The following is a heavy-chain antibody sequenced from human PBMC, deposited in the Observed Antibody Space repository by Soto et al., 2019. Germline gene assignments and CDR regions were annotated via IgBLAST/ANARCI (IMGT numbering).Heavy chain of an antibody. D-gene: IGHD3-3*01. Sequence: SETLSLTCTVSGGSISSYYWSWIRQPPGKGLVWIGYISYSGSTNYNPSLKSRVTISVDTSKNQFSLKLSSVTAADTAVYYCASSSPHYDFWSGYSFWDAFDIWGQGTMVTVSS. J-gene: IGHJ3*02. V-gene: IGHV4-59*01. CDR3: ASSSPHYDFWSGYSFWDAFDI. CDR1: GGSISSYY. CDR2: ISYSGST.